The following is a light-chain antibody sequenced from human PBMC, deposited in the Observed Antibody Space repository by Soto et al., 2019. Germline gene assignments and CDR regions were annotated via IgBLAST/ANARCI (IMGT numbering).Light chain of an antibody. CDR3: QQYDSFSVWT. Sequence: DIQMTQSPSTLSASLGDRCTITFRSSQGISGWLAWYQQKAGKAPRLLIFDASSLMSGVPSRFSGSGYGTEFTLTINRLQPDDSATYYCQQYDSFSVWTFGQGTKVDIK. V-gene: IGKV1-5*01. J-gene: IGKJ1*01. CDR2: DAS. CDR1: QGISGW.